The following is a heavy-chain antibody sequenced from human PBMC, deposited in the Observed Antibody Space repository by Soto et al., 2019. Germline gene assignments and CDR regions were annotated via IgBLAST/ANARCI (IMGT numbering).Heavy chain of an antibody. J-gene: IGHJ6*02. CDR3: ASGWEYYDFWSGYHTGDYYYGMDV. CDR2: INPNSGGT. Sequence: GGSVKVSCKASGYTFTGYYMHWVRQAPGQGVEWMGWINPNSGGTNYAQKFQGRGTMTRDTSISTAHMELRRLRSDDTAVYYCASGWEYYDFWSGYHTGDYYYGMDVWGQGNTVTVSS. CDR1: GYTFTGYY. D-gene: IGHD3-3*01. V-gene: IGHV1-2*02.